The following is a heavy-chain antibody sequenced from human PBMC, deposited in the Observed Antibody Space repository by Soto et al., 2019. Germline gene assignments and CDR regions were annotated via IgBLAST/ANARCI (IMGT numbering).Heavy chain of an antibody. CDR1: GFSLTTSGVG. Sequence: QITLNESGPTQVKPRQTLPLTCTFSGFSLTTSGVGVGWIRQSPGKAPEWLPLIYWDDDKRYSPSLKSRLTITKDTSKNQVVLTMADLDPADTATYYCAHRVLRTVFGLVTTTAIYFDFWGQGTPVAVSS. V-gene: IGHV2-5*02. CDR3: AHRVLRTVFGLVTTTAIYFDF. D-gene: IGHD3-3*01. J-gene: IGHJ4*02. CDR2: IYWDDDK.